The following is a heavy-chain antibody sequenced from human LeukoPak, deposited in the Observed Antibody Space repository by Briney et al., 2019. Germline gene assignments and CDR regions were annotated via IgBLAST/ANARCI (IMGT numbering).Heavy chain of an antibody. CDR3: AKDPYGDYLSWFDP. CDR1: GFTFSNYA. J-gene: IGHJ5*02. D-gene: IGHD4-17*01. Sequence: GGSLRLSCVASGFTFSNYAMTWVRQAPGKGLEWVSTISGSGGSTYYADSVKGRFTISRDNSKNTLFLQVNSLRAEDTAVYYCAKDPYGDYLSWFDPWGQGTLVTVSS. V-gene: IGHV3-23*01. CDR2: ISGSGGST.